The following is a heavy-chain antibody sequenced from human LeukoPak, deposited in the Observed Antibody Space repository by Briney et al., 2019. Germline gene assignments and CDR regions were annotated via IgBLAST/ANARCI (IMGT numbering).Heavy chain of an antibody. CDR1: GFTFSGYG. J-gene: IGHJ4*02. CDR3: ARGVDYYDSSGYYSYYFDY. CDR2: IKEDGSEK. V-gene: IGHV3-7*01. Sequence: GGSLRLSCVASGFTFSGYGMNWVRQAPGKGLEWVANIKEDGSEKYYVDSVKGRFTISRDNAKNSLYLQMNSLRAEDTAVYYCARGVDYYDSSGYYSYYFDYWGQGTLVTVSS. D-gene: IGHD3-22*01.